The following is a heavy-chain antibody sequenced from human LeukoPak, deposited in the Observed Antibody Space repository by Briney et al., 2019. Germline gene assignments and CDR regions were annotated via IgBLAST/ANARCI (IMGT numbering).Heavy chain of an antibody. CDR1: GASISSYY. D-gene: IGHD1-1*01. CDR3: ARDRIWNDAGHDPFDI. V-gene: IGHV4-4*07. Sequence: SETLSLTCNVSGASISSYYWSWIRQPAGKGLEWIGRIYTSANTNYSPSFKSRATISIDRSKNQFSLNLPSVTAADTAVYYCARDRIWNDAGHDPFDIWGQGTMVTVSS. J-gene: IGHJ3*02. CDR2: IYTSANT.